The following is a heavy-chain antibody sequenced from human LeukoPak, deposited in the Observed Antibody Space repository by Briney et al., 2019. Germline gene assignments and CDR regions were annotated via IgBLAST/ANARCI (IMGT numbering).Heavy chain of an antibody. D-gene: IGHD2-21*01. CDR3: ARLDCLSDECYNY. CDR1: GNSITSDF. V-gene: IGHV4-59*08. J-gene: IGHJ4*02. CDR2: INYSGRS. Sequence: PSETLSLTCIVSGNSITSDFWSWIRQSPGKGLEWIGYINYSGRSEYDPSLKSRVTISVDMSRKRGSLKMRSVTAADTAVYYCARLDCLSDECYNYWAVGALVTVSS.